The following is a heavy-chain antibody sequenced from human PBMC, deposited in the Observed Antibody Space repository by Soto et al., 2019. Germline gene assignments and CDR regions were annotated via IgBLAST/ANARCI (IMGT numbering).Heavy chain of an antibody. V-gene: IGHV1-2*04. J-gene: IGHJ4*02. D-gene: IGHD7-27*01. CDR3: ARDLAGLTGGPDY. CDR2: INPNSGGT. CDR1: GYTFTGYY. Sequence: QVQLVQSGAEVRKPGVSVKVSCKASGYTFTGYYIHWVRQAPGQGLEWMGWINPNSGGTNYAQRFQGWVTMTRDTSISTAYMELSRLRSDDTAIYYCARDLAGLTGGPDYWGQGTLVTVSS.